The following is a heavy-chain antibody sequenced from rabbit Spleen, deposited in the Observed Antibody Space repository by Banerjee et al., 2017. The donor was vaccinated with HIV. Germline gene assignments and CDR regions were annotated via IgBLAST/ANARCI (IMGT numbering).Heavy chain of an antibody. D-gene: IGHD8-1*01. CDR3: ARGSIYGDGAVAGAFTRLDL. J-gene: IGHJ3*01. V-gene: IGHV1S40*01. CDR1: GFSFSSGCD. CDR2: IVGGTTGNT. Sequence: LVESGGDLVKPGASLTLTCTASGFSFSSGCDMFSFRQAPGKGLELIACIVGGTTGNTYYAGWAKGRFTISKTSSTVDLKMTSLIAADTATYFCARGSIYGDGAVAGAFTRLDLWGQGTLVTVS.